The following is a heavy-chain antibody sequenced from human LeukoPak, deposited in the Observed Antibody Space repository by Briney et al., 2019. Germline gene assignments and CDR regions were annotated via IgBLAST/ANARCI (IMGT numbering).Heavy chain of an antibody. V-gene: IGHV4-39*01. J-gene: IGHJ4*02. CDR2: WHHSGIT. Sequence: SETLSLTCTVSGASIISGNYFWGWVRQPPGKRLEWIGSWHHSGITDYNPSLKSRVTIAADTSKNQFSLKLASVAAADSAVYFCARQYEFWGQGTLVTVSP. CDR1: GASIISGNYF. D-gene: IGHD3-10*01. CDR3: ARQYEF.